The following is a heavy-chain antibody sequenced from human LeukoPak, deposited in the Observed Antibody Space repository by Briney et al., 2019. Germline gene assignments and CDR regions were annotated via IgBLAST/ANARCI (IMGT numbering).Heavy chain of an antibody. J-gene: IGHJ6*02. D-gene: IGHD2-2*01. V-gene: IGHV3-33*01. CDR3: ARDLGAYCSSTSCYDYYYGMDV. CDR1: GFTFSSYG. CDR2: IWYDGSNK. Sequence: SGGSLRLSCAASGFTFSSYGMHWVRQAPGKGLEWVAVIWYDGSNKYYADSVKGRFTISRDNSKNTLYLQMNSLRAEDTAVYYCARDLGAYCSSTSCYDYYYGMDVWGQGTTVTVSS.